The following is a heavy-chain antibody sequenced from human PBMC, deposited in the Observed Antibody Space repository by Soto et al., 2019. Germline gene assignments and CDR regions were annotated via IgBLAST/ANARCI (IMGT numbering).Heavy chain of an antibody. CDR2: ISAYNGNT. D-gene: IGHD6-19*01. J-gene: IGHJ4*02. V-gene: IGHV1-18*01. CDR1: GYTFTSYG. Sequence: QVQLVQSGAEVKKPGASVKVSCKASGYTFTSYGISWVRQAPGQGLEWMGWISAYNGNTNYAQKLQGRVTMTTDTSTSTADMELRSLRSDDTAVYYCARDTGTWYSSGWYSDYWGQGTLVTVSS. CDR3: ARDTGTWYSSGWYSDY.